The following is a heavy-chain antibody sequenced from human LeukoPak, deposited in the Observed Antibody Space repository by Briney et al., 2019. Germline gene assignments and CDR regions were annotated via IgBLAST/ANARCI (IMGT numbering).Heavy chain of an antibody. Sequence: PGGSLRLSCAAPGFTFSSYAISWVRQAPGQGLEWMGRIIPILGIANYAQKFQGRVTITADKSTSTTYMELSSLRPEDTAVYYCASPIIVGATIDYYGMDVWGQGTTVTVSS. CDR1: GFTFSSYA. J-gene: IGHJ6*02. V-gene: IGHV1-69*04. CDR2: IIPILGIA. CDR3: ASPIIVGATIDYYGMDV. D-gene: IGHD1-26*01.